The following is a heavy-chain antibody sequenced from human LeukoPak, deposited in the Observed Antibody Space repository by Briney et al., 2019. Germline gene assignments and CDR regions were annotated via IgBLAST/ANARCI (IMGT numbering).Heavy chain of an antibody. D-gene: IGHD6-19*01. CDR1: GFTFSSYW. CDR2: IKQDGSEK. Sequence: QTGGSLRLSCVASGFTFSSYWMSWVRQAPGKGLEWVANIKQDGSEKYYVDSVKGRFTISRDNAKNSLYLQMNSLRAEGTAVYYCASLAVAGIDYFDYWGQGTLVTVSS. J-gene: IGHJ4*02. CDR3: ASLAVAGIDYFDY. V-gene: IGHV3-7*01.